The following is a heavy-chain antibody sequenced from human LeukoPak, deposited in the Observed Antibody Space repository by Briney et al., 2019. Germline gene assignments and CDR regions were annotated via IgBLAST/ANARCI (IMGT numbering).Heavy chain of an antibody. CDR1: GFTFSSYA. CDR2: ISYDGSNK. CDR3: AKDSGMDV. V-gene: IGHV3-30-3*01. Sequence: GGSLRLSCAASGFTFSSYAMHWVRQAPGKGLEWVAVISYDGSNKYYADSVKGRFTISRDNSKNSLYLQMNSLRTEDTALYYCAKDSGMDVWGQGTTVTVSS. J-gene: IGHJ6*02.